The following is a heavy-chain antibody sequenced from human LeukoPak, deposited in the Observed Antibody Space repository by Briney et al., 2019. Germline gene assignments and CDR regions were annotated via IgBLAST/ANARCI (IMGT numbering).Heavy chain of an antibody. J-gene: IGHJ4*02. Sequence: GGSLRLSCAASGFIFSSYAMSWVRQAPGKGLEWVSAISGSGGSTYYAGSVKGRFTISRDNSKNTLYLQVNSLRAEDTAVYYCAKWRGGDCYLDYWGQGTLVTVSS. CDR1: GFIFSSYA. D-gene: IGHD2-21*02. CDR3: AKWRGGDCYLDY. CDR2: ISGSGGST. V-gene: IGHV3-23*01.